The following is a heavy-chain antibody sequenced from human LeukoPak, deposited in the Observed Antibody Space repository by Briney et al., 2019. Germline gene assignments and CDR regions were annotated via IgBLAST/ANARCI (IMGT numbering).Heavy chain of an antibody. V-gene: IGHV1-69*05. CDR3: ARESTFRYYYYMDV. D-gene: IGHD3-16*01. CDR1: GGTFSSYA. CDR2: IIPIFGTA. J-gene: IGHJ6*03. Sequence: SVKVSCKASGGTFSSYAISWVRQAPGQGLEWMGRIIPIFGTANFAQKFQGRVTITTDESTSTAYMELSSLRSEDTAVYYCARESTFRYYYYMDVWGKGTTVTVSS.